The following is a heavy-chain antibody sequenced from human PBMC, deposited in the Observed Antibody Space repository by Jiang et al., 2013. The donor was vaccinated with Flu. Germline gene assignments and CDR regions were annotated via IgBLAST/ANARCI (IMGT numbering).Heavy chain of an antibody. J-gene: IGHJ3*01. V-gene: IGHV6-1*01. CDR3: ARGREPHASDV. CDR1: GDSVSANTET. CDR2: TYYRSRWYN. Sequence: SQTLSLTCAISGDSVSANTETWNWIRQSPSRGLEWLGRTYYRSRWYNDYAESVKSRITINPDTSKNQFSLQLTSVTPEDTAVYYCARGREPHASDVWGQGQWSPSLQ. D-gene: IGHD1-26*01.